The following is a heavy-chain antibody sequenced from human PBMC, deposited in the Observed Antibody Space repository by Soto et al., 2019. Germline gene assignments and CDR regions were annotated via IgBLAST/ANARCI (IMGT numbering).Heavy chain of an antibody. Sequence: PSETLSLTCAVSGGSISSSNWWSWVRQPPGKGLEWIGEIYHSGSTNYNPSLKSRVTISVDKSKNQFSLKLSSVTAADTAVYYCARLGGSYAVPHFDYWGQGTLVTSPQ. CDR3: ARLGGSYAVPHFDY. V-gene: IGHV4-4*02. J-gene: IGHJ4*02. CDR2: IYHSGST. CDR1: GGSISSSNW. D-gene: IGHD1-26*01.